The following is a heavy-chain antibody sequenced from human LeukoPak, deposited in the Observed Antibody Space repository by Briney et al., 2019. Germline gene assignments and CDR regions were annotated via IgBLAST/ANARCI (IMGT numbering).Heavy chain of an antibody. Sequence: SETLSLTCVVSGASVSSSHWNWIRQLPGKGLEWIGCLSYTGKTDYNPTLTSRVTISLETSKNQVSRKLRSVTAADTAVYFCSEGYFEPFDHWGQGTLVTVSS. D-gene: IGHD2/OR15-2a*01. CDR1: GASVSSSH. J-gene: IGHJ4*02. CDR3: SEGYFEPFDH. V-gene: IGHV4-59*02. CDR2: LSYTGKT.